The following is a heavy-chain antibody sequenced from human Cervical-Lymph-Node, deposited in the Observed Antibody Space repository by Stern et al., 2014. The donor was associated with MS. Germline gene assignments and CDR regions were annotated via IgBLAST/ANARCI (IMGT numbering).Heavy chain of an antibody. D-gene: IGHD3-16*01. CDR1: GFTFSSYW. Sequence: QLVESGGDLVQPGGSLRLSCAASGFTFSSYWMQWVRQAPGKGHEWVSHINSDGRSTTYADSVKGRFTTSRDNAKNTLYLQMDDLRAEDTAVYFCVRDNYGTDYWGQGPLVTVSS. V-gene: IGHV3-74*03. CDR3: VRDNYGTDY. J-gene: IGHJ4*02. CDR2: INSDGRST.